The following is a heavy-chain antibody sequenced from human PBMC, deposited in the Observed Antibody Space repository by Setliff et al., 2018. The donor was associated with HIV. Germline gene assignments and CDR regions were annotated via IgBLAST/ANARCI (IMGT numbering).Heavy chain of an antibody. D-gene: IGHD1-26*01. Sequence: PGESLRLSCAVSGFNVRTNYMNWVRQAPGKGLEWVSVIYSGGSTYYADSVKGRFTISRDNSKNTLYLQMNSLRAEDTAVYYCARGSYSGSYPYYFDYWGQGTLVTVSS. CDR3: ARGSYSGSYPYYFDY. CDR2: IYSGGST. CDR1: GFNVRTNY. V-gene: IGHV3-66*02. J-gene: IGHJ4*02.